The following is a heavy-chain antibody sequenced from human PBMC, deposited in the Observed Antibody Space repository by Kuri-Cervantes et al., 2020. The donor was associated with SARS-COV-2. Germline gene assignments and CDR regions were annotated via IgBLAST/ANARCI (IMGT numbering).Heavy chain of an antibody. CDR1: GFTFMNYA. CDR2: IRGHDDTT. Sequence: GGSLRLSCAASGFTFMNYAMTWVCQASGGGLEWISAIRGHDDTTHYADFVKGRFTISRDDSKNTLFLQMNSLRAEDTALYYCVKGAWGDYWGQGTQVTVSS. D-gene: IGHD7-27*01. J-gene: IGHJ4*02. CDR3: VKGAWGDY. V-gene: IGHV3-23*01.